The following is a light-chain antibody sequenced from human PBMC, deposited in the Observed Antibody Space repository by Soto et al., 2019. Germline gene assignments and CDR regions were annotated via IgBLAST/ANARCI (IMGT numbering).Light chain of an antibody. CDR1: QSVSSSD. Sequence: EIVLTQSPGTLSLSPGERATLSCRASQSVSSSDLAWYQQKPGQAPRLLIYAASSRATGIPDRFSGSGSGTDFTLTISRLEPEDFAVYYCQQFGRSSWTF. V-gene: IGKV3-20*01. J-gene: IGKJ1*01. CDR3: QQFGRSSWT. CDR2: AAS.